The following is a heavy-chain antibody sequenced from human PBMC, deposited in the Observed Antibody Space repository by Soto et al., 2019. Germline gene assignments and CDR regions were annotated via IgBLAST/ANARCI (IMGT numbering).Heavy chain of an antibody. V-gene: IGHV3-64*02. CDR1: GFTFSSYW. D-gene: IGHD3-22*01. CDR3: ARVFSDNSGYYYDY. CDR2: ISNSGSST. Sequence: GSLRLSCAASGFTFSSYWMHWVRQAPGKGLEDVSAISNSGSSTYYADSVKGRFAISRDNAKNTLYLQMGSLSAEDTAVYYCARVFSDNSGYYYDYRGQRTLVTVSP. J-gene: IGHJ4*02.